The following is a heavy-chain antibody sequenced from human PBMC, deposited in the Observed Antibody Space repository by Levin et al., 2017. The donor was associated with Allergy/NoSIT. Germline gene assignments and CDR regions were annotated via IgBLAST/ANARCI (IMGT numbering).Heavy chain of an antibody. CDR1: GLTFSRYG. CDR2: INSDEVTT. CDR3: VAKDLDF. Sequence: GGSLRLSCAASGLTFSRYGMHWVRQTPDKGLEWVALINSDEVTTYYVDSVKGRFSISRDNSKNTVSLQMDSLRSEDTAVYYCVAKDLDFWGQGTLVTVSS. V-gene: IGHV3-30*02. J-gene: IGHJ4*02.